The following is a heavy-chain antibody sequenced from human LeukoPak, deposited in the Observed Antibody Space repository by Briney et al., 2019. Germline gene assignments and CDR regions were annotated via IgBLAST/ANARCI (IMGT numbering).Heavy chain of an antibody. V-gene: IGHV3-15*01. CDR3: TSNLYCSTSSCYTLDN. D-gene: IGHD2-2*02. CDR2: IKSKSERGTT. J-gene: IGHJ4*02. CDR1: GFTFSNGW. Sequence: GGSLRLSCAASGFTFSNGWMSWVRQAPGKGPEWVGRIKSKSERGTTGYAAPVKGRFTISRDGSTNTVYLHMNSLKTEDTAVYFCTSNLYCSTSSCYTLDNWGQGTLVAVSP.